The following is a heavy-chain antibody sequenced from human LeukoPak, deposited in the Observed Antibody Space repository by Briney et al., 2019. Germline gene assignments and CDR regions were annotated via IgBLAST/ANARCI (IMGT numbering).Heavy chain of an antibody. J-gene: IGHJ4*02. CDR3: ARGAVAHFDY. V-gene: IGHV1-2*02. D-gene: IGHD4-23*01. CDR1: GYTFTDYY. Sequence: GASVKVSCKASGYTFTDYYMHWVRQAPGQGLEWMGWINPHSGGTDHAQKFQGRVTMTRDTSISTAYMELSSLRSEDTAVYYCARGAVAHFDYWGQGTLVTVSS. CDR2: INPHSGGT.